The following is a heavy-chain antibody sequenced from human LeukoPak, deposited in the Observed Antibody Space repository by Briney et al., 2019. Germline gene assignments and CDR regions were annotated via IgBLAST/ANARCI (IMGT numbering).Heavy chain of an antibody. CDR2: ISYDGSNK. CDR3: ARGLYYYDSSGYYY. J-gene: IGHJ4*02. Sequence: GGSLRLSCAASGFTFNTYAVHWVRQAPGKGLEWVAVISYDGSNKFYADSVKGRFTISRDNSRNTLYLQMNSLRDEDTAVYYCARGLYYYDSSGYYYWGQGTLVTVSS. V-gene: IGHV3-30*14. D-gene: IGHD3-22*01. CDR1: GFTFNTYA.